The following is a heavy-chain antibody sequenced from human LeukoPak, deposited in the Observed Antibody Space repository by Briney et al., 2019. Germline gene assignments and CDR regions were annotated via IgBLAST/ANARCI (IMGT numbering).Heavy chain of an antibody. CDR2: IYSGGGT. V-gene: IGHV3-53*01. J-gene: IGHJ4*02. D-gene: IGHD6-19*01. CDR1: GFTVSSNY. Sequence: GGSLRLSCAASGFTVSSNYMSWVCQAPGKGLEWVSVIYSGGGTYYADSVKGRFTISRDNSKNTLYLQMNSLRAEDTAVYYCARDMAGPPLFYYWGQGTLVTVSS. CDR3: ARDMAGPPLFYY.